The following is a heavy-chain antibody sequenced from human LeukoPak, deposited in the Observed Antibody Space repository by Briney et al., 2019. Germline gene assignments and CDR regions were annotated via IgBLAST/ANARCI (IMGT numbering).Heavy chain of an antibody. J-gene: IGHJ4*02. CDR3: ARVTGSYYPFDY. CDR2: ISGSGGGT. V-gene: IGHV3-23*01. D-gene: IGHD3-10*01. Sequence: GGSLRLSCAASGFTFSSYAMSWVRQAPEKGLEWVSTISGSGGGTYYADSVKGRFTISRDDSKNTLYLQMNSLRAEDTAVYYCARVTGSYYPFDYWGQGTLVTVSS. CDR1: GFTFSSYA.